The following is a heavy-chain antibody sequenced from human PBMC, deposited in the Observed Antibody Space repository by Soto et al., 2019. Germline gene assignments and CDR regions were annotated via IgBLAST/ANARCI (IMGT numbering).Heavy chain of an antibody. CDR2: INPNSGGT. Sequence: GASVKVSCKASGYTFTGYYMHWVRQAPGQGLEWMGWINPNSGGTNYAQKFQGWVTMTRDTSISTAYMELSRLRSDDTAVYYCARATRRKYCYDSSGSSFDYWGQGTLVTVSS. CDR1: GYTFTGYY. D-gene: IGHD3-22*01. CDR3: ARATRRKYCYDSSGSSFDY. V-gene: IGHV1-2*04. J-gene: IGHJ4*02.